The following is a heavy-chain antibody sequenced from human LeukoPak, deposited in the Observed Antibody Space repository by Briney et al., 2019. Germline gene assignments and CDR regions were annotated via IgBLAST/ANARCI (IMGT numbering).Heavy chain of an antibody. V-gene: IGHV1-18*01. Sequence: ASVKVSCKASGGTFSSYAISWVRQAPGQGLEWMGWISAYNGNTNYAQKLQGRVTMTTDTSTSTAYMELRSLRSEDTAVYYCATDPPPGVWGQGTLVTVSS. J-gene: IGHJ4*02. CDR2: ISAYNGNT. D-gene: IGHD3-10*01. CDR1: GGTFSSYA. CDR3: ATDPPPGV.